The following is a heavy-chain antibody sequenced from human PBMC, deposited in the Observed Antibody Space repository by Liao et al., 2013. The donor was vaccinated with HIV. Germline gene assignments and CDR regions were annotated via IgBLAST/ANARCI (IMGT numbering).Heavy chain of an antibody. CDR1: GGSISGYY. V-gene: IGHV4-4*07. D-gene: IGHD3-10*01. CDR2: IYTGGLLYPQQTT. Sequence: QVQLQESGPGLVKASESLSLNCTISGGSISGYYWNWIRQPAERGLEWIGLIYTGGLLYPQQTTTYNPSLGSRVTLSVDTSMNRLFLKLTSVTAADTGVYFCARGPVVGNFGGWFGTWGQGAPVKVAS. CDR3: ARGPVVGNFGGWFGT. J-gene: IGHJ5*02.